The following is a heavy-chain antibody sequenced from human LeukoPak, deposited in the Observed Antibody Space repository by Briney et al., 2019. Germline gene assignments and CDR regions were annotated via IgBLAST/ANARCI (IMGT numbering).Heavy chain of an antibody. CDR2: IIPIFGTA. CDR1: GGTFSSYA. V-gene: IGHV1-69*05. CDR3: ASYKCSGGSCYSDY. D-gene: IGHD2-15*01. Sequence: SVKVSCKASGGTFSSYAISWVRQAPGQGLEWMGRIIPIFGTANYAQKFQGRVTITTDESTSTAYMELSSLRSEDTAVYYCASYKCSGGSCYSDYWGQGTLVTVSS. J-gene: IGHJ4*02.